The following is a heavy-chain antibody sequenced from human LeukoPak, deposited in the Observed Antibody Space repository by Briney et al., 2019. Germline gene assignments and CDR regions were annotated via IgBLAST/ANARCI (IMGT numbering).Heavy chain of an antibody. CDR1: GYTFTGYY. D-gene: IGHD6-13*01. CDR2: INPNSGGT. V-gene: IGHV1-2*04. CDR3: ARGSSTWSYGMDV. J-gene: IGHJ6*02. Sequence: ASVKVSCKAFGYTFTGYYIHWVRQAPGQGLEWMGWINPNSGGTNYAQKFQGWVTMTRDTSISTDYMEVSRLKSDDTAVYYCARGSSTWSYGMDVWGQGTTVIVSS.